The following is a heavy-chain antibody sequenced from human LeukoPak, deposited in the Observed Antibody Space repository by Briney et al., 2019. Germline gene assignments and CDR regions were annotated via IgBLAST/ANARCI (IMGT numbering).Heavy chain of an antibody. D-gene: IGHD2-2*01. J-gene: IGHJ4*02. V-gene: IGHV3-11*01. CDR1: GFTFSDYY. Sequence: PGGSLRLSCAVSGFTFSDYYMSWIRQAPGKGLQWVSYISSSGSTIYYADSVKGRFTISRDNAKNSLYLQMNSLRADDTAVYYCTREQVIPAASFDYWGQGTLVTVSS. CDR2: ISSSGSTI. CDR3: TREQVIPAASFDY.